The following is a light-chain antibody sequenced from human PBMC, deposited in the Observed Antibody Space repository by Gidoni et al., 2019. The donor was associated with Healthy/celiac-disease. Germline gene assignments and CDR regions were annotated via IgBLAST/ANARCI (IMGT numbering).Light chain of an antibody. CDR2: DAS. CDR1: QSVSSY. CDR3: QQRSNWPPSLT. V-gene: IGKV3-11*01. J-gene: IGKJ4*01. Sequence: EIVLTHSPATLSLSPGARATLSCRASQSVSSYLAWYQQKPGQAPRLLIYDASNRATGIPARFSGSGSGTDFTLTISSLEPEDFAVYYCQQRSNWPPSLTFGGGTKVEIK.